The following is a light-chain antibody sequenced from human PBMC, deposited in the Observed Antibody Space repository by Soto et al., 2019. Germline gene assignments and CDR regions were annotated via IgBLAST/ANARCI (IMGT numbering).Light chain of an antibody. Sequence: EIVLTQSPATLSLSPGERATLSCRASQSVSSYLAWYQHKPGQAPRLLLYDASNRATGIPARFSGSGSGTDFTLTISSLEPEDFAVYYCQQRNNWPPMYTFGQGTKLEIK. CDR3: QQRNNWPPMYT. CDR1: QSVSSY. CDR2: DAS. J-gene: IGKJ2*01. V-gene: IGKV3-11*01.